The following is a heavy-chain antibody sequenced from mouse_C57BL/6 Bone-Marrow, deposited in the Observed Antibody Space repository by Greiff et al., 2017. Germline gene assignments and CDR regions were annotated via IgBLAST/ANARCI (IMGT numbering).Heavy chain of an antibody. CDR1: GYTFTSYW. CDR2: LDPSDSYT. D-gene: IGHD1-3*01. J-gene: IGHJ2*01. V-gene: IGHV1-69*01. Sequence: QVQLQQPGAELVMPGASVKLSCKASGYTFTSYWMHWVKQRPGQGLEWIGELDPSDSYTNYNQKFKGKSTLTVDKSSSTTYMPLSSLTSEDSAVYYCARYLYAYYFDYWGQGTTLTVSS. CDR3: ARYLYAYYFDY.